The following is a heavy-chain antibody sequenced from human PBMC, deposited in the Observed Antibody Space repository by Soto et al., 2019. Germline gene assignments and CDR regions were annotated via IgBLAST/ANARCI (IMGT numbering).Heavy chain of an antibody. CDR3: ARHISSFRYYFYAMDV. Sequence: GESLKISCKGSGYTFTDYWIGWVRQLPGKGLEWMGIIYPGDSDTRYSPSFQGHVTITVDKSTNTAYLQWNTLRASDTAMYYCARHISSFRYYFYAMDVWGQGTTVTVSS. V-gene: IGHV5-51*01. J-gene: IGHJ6*02. CDR1: GYTFTDYW. CDR2: IYPGDSDT. D-gene: IGHD2-2*01.